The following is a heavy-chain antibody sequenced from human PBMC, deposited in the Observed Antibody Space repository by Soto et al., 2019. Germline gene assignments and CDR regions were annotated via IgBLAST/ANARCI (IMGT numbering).Heavy chain of an antibody. CDR2: IYSSGTT. CDR1: GGSISGFY. D-gene: IGHD3-10*01. CDR3: ARDTAVSSSGRWFDP. J-gene: IGHJ5*02. Sequence: SETLSLTCTVSGGSISGFYWSWIRQSAGKGLEWVGRIYSSGTTNYNLSLKGRVTMSVNTSKNQFSLRLTSVTAADTAVYYCARDTAVSSSGRWFDPWGQGAQVTVSS. V-gene: IGHV4-4*07.